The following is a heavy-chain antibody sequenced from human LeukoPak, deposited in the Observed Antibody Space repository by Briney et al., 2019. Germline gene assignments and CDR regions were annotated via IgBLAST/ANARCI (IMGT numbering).Heavy chain of an antibody. CDR2: IYYSGST. V-gene: IGHV4-59*01. D-gene: IGHD3-10*01. J-gene: IGHJ6*02. CDR1: GGSISSYY. Sequence: SETLSLTCTVSGGSISSYYWSWIRHPPGKGLEWIGYIYYSGSTNYNPSLKSRVTISVDTSKNQFSLKLSSVTAADTAVYYCARDRRYYYGSGSKSLSYYYGMDVWGQGTTVTVSS. CDR3: ARDRRYYYGSGSKSLSYYYGMDV.